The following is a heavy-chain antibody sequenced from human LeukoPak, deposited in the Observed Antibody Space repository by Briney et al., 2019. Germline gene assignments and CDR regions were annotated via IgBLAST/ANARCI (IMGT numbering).Heavy chain of an antibody. V-gene: IGHV3-21*04. CDR3: GRDLDWGAFDH. D-gene: IGHD3-9*01. J-gene: IGHJ4*02. CDR1: GFTFSSYS. Sequence: GGSLRLSCAASGFTFSSYSMNWVRQAPGKGLEWVSSISSSSSYIYYADSVKGRFTISRDSAKNSLYLQMNSLRAEDTAVYYCGRDLDWGAFDHWGQGTLVTVSS. CDR2: ISSSSSYI.